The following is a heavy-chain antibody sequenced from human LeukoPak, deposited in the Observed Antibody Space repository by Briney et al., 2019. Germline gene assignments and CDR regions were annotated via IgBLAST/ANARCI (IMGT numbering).Heavy chain of an antibody. Sequence: SVKVSCKASGGTFSSYAISWVRQAPGQGLEWMGGIIPIFGTANYAQKFQGRVTITADESTSTAYMELSSLRSEDTAVYYCAQGGYQLLYKDYYYYYYMDVWGKETTVTVSS. CDR1: GGTFSSYA. D-gene: IGHD2-2*01. J-gene: IGHJ6*03. CDR3: AQGGYQLLYKDYYYYYYMDV. V-gene: IGHV1-69*13. CDR2: IIPIFGTA.